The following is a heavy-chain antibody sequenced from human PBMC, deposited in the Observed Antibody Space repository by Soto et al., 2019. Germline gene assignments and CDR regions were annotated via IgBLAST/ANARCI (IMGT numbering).Heavy chain of an antibody. CDR1: DGAISTYY. J-gene: IGHJ4*02. Sequence: QVQLQESGPGLVKPSETLSLTCTVSDGAISTYYWHWILQPPGKGLEWIGYIHYSGYTSYNPSLTSRVTISLDTSKNQFSVRLHSVTAADTAVYYCAREYSSFEYWGQGALVNVS. D-gene: IGHD4-4*01. CDR2: IHYSGYT. V-gene: IGHV4-59*01. CDR3: AREYSSFEY.